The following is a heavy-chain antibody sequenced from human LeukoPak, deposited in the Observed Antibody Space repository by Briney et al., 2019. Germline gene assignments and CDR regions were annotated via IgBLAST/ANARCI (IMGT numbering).Heavy chain of an antibody. CDR3: VRTPPNWGFDY. Sequence: SVKVSCKASGGTFSSYAISWVRQAPGQGLEWMGGIIPIFGTANYAQKFQGRVTITADESTSTAYMELSSLRSEDTAIYYCVRTPPNWGFDYWGQGTLVTVSS. V-gene: IGHV1-69*13. D-gene: IGHD7-27*01. J-gene: IGHJ4*02. CDR2: IIPIFGTA. CDR1: GGTFSSYA.